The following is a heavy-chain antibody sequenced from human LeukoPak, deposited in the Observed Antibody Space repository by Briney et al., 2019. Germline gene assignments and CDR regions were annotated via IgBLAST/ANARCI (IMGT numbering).Heavy chain of an antibody. V-gene: IGHV3-33*01. Sequence: GGSLRLSCAASGFTFSSYGMHWVRQAPGKGLEWVAVIWYDGSNKYYADSVKGRFTISRDNSKNTLYLQMNSLRAEDTAVYYCAGQGGYSSTNDYWGQGTLVTVSS. CDR1: GFTFSSYG. J-gene: IGHJ4*02. D-gene: IGHD6-13*01. CDR3: AGQGGYSSTNDY. CDR2: IWYDGSNK.